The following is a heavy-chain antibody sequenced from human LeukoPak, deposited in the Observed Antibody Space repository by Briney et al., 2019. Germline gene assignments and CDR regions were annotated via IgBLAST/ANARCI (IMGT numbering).Heavy chain of an antibody. D-gene: IGHD3-10*01. Sequence: SETLSLTCAVYGGSFSGYYWSWIRQPPGKGLEWIGEINHSGSTNYNPSLKSRVTMSVDTSKSQFSLKLSSVTAADTAVYYCARRYGSGSYYNVYWFDPRGQGTLVTVSS. J-gene: IGHJ5*02. CDR2: INHSGST. V-gene: IGHV4-34*01. CDR1: GGSFSGYY. CDR3: ARRYGSGSYYNVYWFDP.